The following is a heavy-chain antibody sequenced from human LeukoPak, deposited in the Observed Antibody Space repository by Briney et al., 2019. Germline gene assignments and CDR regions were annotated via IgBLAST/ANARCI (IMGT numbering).Heavy chain of an antibody. Sequence: GGSLRLSCAASGFTFSSYAMTWVRQAPGKGLEWVSAISGSGGGTYYADSVKGRFTISRDSSKNTLFLQMNSLRAEDTAVYYCARTNRYDSSGYRSLYWFFDLWGRGTLVTVSS. V-gene: IGHV3-23*01. CDR1: GFTFSSYA. CDR2: ISGSGGGT. CDR3: ARTNRYDSSGYRSLYWFFDL. D-gene: IGHD3-22*01. J-gene: IGHJ2*01.